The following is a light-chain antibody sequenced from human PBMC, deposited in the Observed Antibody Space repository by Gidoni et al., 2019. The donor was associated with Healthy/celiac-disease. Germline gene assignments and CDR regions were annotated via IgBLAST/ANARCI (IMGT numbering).Light chain of an antibody. V-gene: IGKV3-20*01. CDR1: QSVSSSY. CDR3: QQYGSSPYT. CDR2: GAS. Sequence: EIVLTPSPGTLSLSPGARATISCRASQSVSSSYLAWYQQKPGQAPRLLIYGASSRATGIPDRFSGSGSGTDFTLTISRLEPEDFAVYYCQQYGSSPYTFGQXTKLEIK. J-gene: IGKJ2*01.